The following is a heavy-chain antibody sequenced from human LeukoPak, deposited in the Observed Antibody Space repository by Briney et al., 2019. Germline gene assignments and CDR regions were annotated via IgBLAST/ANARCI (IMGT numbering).Heavy chain of an antibody. Sequence: GGSLRLSCAASGFTFSSYGMNWVRQAPGKGLEWVSSISSSSSYIYYADSVKGRFTISRDNAKNSLYLQMNSLRAEDTAVYYCARDGGLVVPAAKTFDPWGQGTLVTVSS. CDR3: ARDGGLVVPAAKTFDP. J-gene: IGHJ5*02. CDR2: ISSSSSYI. CDR1: GFTFSSYG. V-gene: IGHV3-21*01. D-gene: IGHD2-2*01.